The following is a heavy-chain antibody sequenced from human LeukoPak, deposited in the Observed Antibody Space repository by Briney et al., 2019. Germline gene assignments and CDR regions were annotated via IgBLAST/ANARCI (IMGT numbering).Heavy chain of an antibody. CDR2: IYTIGNA. D-gene: IGHD3-22*01. Sequence: SETLSLTCTVSGGSISSGSYYWNWIRQPAGKELEWIGRIYTIGNANYNPSLKSRVTISVDTSKNQFSLKLSSVTAADTAVYYCARTNYYDSSGYYAYFDYWGQGTLVTVSS. V-gene: IGHV4-61*02. CDR3: ARTNYYDSSGYYAYFDY. CDR1: GGSISSGSYY. J-gene: IGHJ4*02.